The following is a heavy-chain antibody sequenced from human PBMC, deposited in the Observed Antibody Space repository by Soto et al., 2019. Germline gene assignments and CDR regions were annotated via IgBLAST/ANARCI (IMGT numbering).Heavy chain of an antibody. J-gene: IGHJ4*02. CDR2: IYYSGRT. Sequence: QVPLQESGPGLVKPSQTLSLTCTVSGGSISSGGYYWSWIRQHPGKGLEWIGYIYYSGRTYYNPSLKSRVTISVDTSKNQFSLKLSSVTAADTAVYYCARQTRGYGGYVDSWGQGTLVTVSS. D-gene: IGHD5-12*01. CDR1: GGSISSGGYY. CDR3: ARQTRGYGGYVDS. V-gene: IGHV4-31*03.